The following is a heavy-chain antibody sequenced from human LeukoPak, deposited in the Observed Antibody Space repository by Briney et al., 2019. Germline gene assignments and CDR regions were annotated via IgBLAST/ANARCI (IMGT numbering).Heavy chain of an antibody. J-gene: IGHJ3*02. CDR2: INHSGST. CDR3: ARVEAIAAAGTNHVFDI. CDR1: GGSFSGYF. Sequence: SETLSLTCAVHGGSFSGYFWTWIRQPPGEGLQWIGEINHSGSTNYNPSLKSRVTISVDTSKNQFSLKLSSVTAADTAVYYCARVEAIAAAGTNHVFDIWGQGTMVTVSS. V-gene: IGHV4-34*01. D-gene: IGHD6-13*01.